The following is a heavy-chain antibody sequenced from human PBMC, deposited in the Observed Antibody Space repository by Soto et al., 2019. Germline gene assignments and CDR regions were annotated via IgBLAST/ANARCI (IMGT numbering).Heavy chain of an antibody. CDR2: SSSDSDT. CDR1: GFTFSNFD. Sequence: QVELLESRGGVVQPGRSLRLSCTASGFTFSNFDMHWVRQAPGKGLEWVAISSSDSDTYYADSVKGRFTISRDSSTNTLFLQMNSLRAEDTAVYHCAKVALSDYGDSKPLYYFDCWGQGTLVTVSS. D-gene: IGHD4-17*01. J-gene: IGHJ4*02. V-gene: IGHV3-30*18. CDR3: AKVALSDYGDSKPLYYFDC.